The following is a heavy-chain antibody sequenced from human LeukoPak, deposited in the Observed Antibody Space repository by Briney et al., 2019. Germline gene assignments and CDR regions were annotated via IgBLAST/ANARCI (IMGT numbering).Heavy chain of an antibody. CDR3: ARDRRDGYNVLDY. CDR1: GFTFSSYW. D-gene: IGHD5-24*01. CDR2: IKQDGSET. Sequence: GGSLRLSCAASGFTFSSYWMSWVRQAPGKGLEWVANIKQDGSETYYVDSVKGRFTISRDNAKNSLYLQMNSLRAEDTAMYYCARDRRDGYNVLDYWGQGTLVTVSS. V-gene: IGHV3-7*01. J-gene: IGHJ4*02.